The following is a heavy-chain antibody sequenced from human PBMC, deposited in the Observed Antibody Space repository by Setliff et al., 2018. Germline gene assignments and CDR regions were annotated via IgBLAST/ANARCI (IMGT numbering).Heavy chain of an antibody. V-gene: IGHV4-4*07. CDR3: AREKADYSDSGGYCGGFYFDS. CDR2: IYTSGGI. CDR1: GGSIRNYF. J-gene: IGHJ4*02. Sequence: PSETLSLTCTVPGGSIRNYFWGWIRQPAGKGLEWIGRIYTSGGIDYNTSLRSRVTISVDTSKDQFSLKLSSVTAADTAVYYCAREKADYSDSGGYCGGFYFDSWGQGALVTVSS. D-gene: IGHD3-22*01.